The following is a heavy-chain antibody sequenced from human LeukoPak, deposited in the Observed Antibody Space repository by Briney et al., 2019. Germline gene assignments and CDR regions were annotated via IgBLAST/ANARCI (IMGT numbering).Heavy chain of an antibody. CDR3: ARVGYNSGWYPYFDY. D-gene: IGHD6-19*01. Sequence: GASVKVSCKASGYTFTGYYIHWVRQAPGQGLEWMGIINPRGGSISYAQKFQGRVTMTRDTSTSTVYMELSSLRSEDTAVYYCARVGYNSGWYPYFDYWGQGTLVTVSS. CDR2: INPRGGSI. V-gene: IGHV1-46*01. CDR1: GYTFTGYY. J-gene: IGHJ4*02.